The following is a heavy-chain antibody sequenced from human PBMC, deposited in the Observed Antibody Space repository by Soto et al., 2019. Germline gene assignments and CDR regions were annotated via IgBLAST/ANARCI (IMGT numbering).Heavy chain of an antibody. J-gene: IGHJ6*02. D-gene: IGHD3-3*01. CDR3: ARDRVLRFLEWLPYYGMDV. V-gene: IGHV3-7*01. CDR2: IKQDGSEK. CDR1: GFTFNSYW. Sequence: HPGGSLRLSCAASGFTFNSYWMSWVRQAPGKGLEWVANIKQDGSEKYYVDSVKGRFTISRDNAKNSLCLQMNSLRAEDTAVYYCARDRVLRFLEWLPYYGMDVWGQGTTVTVSS.